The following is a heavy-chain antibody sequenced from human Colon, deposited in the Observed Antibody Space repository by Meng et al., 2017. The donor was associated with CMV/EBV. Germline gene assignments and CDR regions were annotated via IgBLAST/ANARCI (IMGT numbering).Heavy chain of an antibody. J-gene: IGHJ6*02. CDR1: GGSMSGYY. CDR2: IYYSGST. CDR3: AGYYGMDV. Sequence: SETLSLTCTVFGGSMSGYYWSWIRQSPGKGLEWIGSIYYSGSTYYNPSLKSRVTISVDTSKNQFSLKLSSVTAADTAVYYCAGYYGMDVWGQGTTVTVSS. V-gene: IGHV4-59*05.